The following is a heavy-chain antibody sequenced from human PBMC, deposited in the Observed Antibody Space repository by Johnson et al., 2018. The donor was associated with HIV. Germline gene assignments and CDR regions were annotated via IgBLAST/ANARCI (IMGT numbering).Heavy chain of an antibody. CDR1: GFTFNSYG. V-gene: IGHV3-33*01. CDR3: ARDGGGGALDI. Sequence: LVESGGGVVQPGRSLRLSCAASGFTFNSYGMHWVRQAPGKGLEWVALIWYDGSNKYYADSVKGRFTISRDTSKNTLYLQMNSLRAEDTAVYYCARDGGGGALDIWGQGTMVTVSS. D-gene: IGHD3-16*01. CDR2: IWYDGSNK. J-gene: IGHJ3*02.